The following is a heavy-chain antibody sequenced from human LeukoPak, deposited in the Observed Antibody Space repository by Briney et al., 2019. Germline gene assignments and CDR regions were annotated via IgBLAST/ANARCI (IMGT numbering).Heavy chain of an antibody. CDR1: GGSFSGYY. CDR3: ARVGYSSSSNWFDP. Sequence: SETLSLTCAVYGGSFSGYYWSWIRQPPGKGLEWIREINHSGSTNYNPSLKSRVTISVDTSKNQFSLKLSSVTAADTAVYYCARVGYSSSSNWFDPWGQGTLVTVSS. CDR2: INHSGST. V-gene: IGHV4-34*01. D-gene: IGHD6-6*01. J-gene: IGHJ5*02.